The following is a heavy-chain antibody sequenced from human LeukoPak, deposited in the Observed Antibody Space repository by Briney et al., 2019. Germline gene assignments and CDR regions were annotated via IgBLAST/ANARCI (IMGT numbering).Heavy chain of an antibody. D-gene: IGHD5/OR15-5a*01. CDR1: GFIFSDYN. J-gene: IGHJ4*02. CDR3: AKDVSGSIDS. Sequence: GGSLRLSCAASGFIFSDYNMHWVRQVPGKGLEWVSIISGDGGRTSYADSVKGRVTISRDNSKNSLYLQMNSLRTGDTAFYYCAKDVSGSIDSWGQGTLVTVSS. V-gene: IGHV3-43*02. CDR2: ISGDGGRT.